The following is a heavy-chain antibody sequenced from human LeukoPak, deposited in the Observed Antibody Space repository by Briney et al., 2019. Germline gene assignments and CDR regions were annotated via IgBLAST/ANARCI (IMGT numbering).Heavy chain of an antibody. CDR2: ISSSSYI. J-gene: IGHJ5*02. D-gene: IGHD3-10*01. CDR1: GFTFSSYS. CDR3: ARDIRAHYYGSGRNSFDP. Sequence: AGGSLRLSCAASGFTFSSYSMNWVRQAPGKELEWVSSISSSSYIYYADSVKGRFTISRDNAKNSLYLQMNSLRAEDTAVYYCARDIRAHYYGSGRNSFDPWGQGTLVTVYS. V-gene: IGHV3-21*01.